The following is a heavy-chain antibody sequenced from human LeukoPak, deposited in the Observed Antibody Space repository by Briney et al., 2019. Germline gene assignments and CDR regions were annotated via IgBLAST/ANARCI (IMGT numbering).Heavy chain of an antibody. V-gene: IGHV1-69*01. Sequence: ASVEVSCKLSGDTFTNYSITWVRQAPGQGLEWVGGITPIFHTPNYAPTLQGSLTITADGSTNTVYMELSSLRSEDTAVYFCARGPPPFYSGSYRPLDHWGQGTLVTVSS. CDR1: GDTFTNYS. CDR2: ITPIFHTP. D-gene: IGHD1-26*01. CDR3: ARGPPPFYSGSYRPLDH. J-gene: IGHJ4*01.